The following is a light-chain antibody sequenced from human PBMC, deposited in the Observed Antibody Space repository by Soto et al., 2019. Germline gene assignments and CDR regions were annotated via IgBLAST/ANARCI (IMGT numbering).Light chain of an antibody. CDR2: EVS. CDR3: SSYTSSSTVV. V-gene: IGLV2-14*01. J-gene: IGLJ2*01. CDR1: SSDVGGYNY. Sequence: QSVLTQPASVSGSPGQSITISCTGTSSDVGGYNYVSWYQQHPGKAPKLMIYEVSNRSSGVSNRFSGSKSGKTASLTISGLQAEDEADYYCSSYTSSSTVVFGGGTKLTVL.